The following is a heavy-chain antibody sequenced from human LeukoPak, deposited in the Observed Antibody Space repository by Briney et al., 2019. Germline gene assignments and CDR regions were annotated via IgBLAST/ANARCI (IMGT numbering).Heavy chain of an antibody. Sequence: SETLSLTCTVSGGSIRGYYWSWIRQPPGKGLEWIGYIYYIGITKYKPSPQSRVTISVDTPKNQFSLKLSSVTAADTAVYYCARHRDGYNTQLFDYWGQGNLVTVSS. D-gene: IGHD5-24*01. CDR1: GGSIRGYY. CDR3: ARHRDGYNTQLFDY. J-gene: IGHJ4*02. V-gene: IGHV4-59*01. CDR2: IYYIGIT.